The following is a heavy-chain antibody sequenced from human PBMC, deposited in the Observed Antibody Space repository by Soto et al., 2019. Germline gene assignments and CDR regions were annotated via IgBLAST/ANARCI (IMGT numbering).Heavy chain of an antibody. CDR1: GGSISSGGSY. Sequence: SETLSLTCTVSGGSISSGGSYWSWIRQHSGKGLEWIGYMDNSGNTYYNPSLKGRVTISLDTSKSQFSLELTSVTAADTAVYFCASDPGRSSSSGTYYSGMDVWGQGTTVTVSS. J-gene: IGHJ6*02. CDR3: ASDPGRSSSSGTYYSGMDV. D-gene: IGHD6-6*01. V-gene: IGHV4-31*03. CDR2: MDNSGNT.